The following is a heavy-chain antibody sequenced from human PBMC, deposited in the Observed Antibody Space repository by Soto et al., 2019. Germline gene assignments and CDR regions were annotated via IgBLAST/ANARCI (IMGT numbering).Heavy chain of an antibody. CDR2: ISYDGSNK. J-gene: IGHJ4*02. V-gene: IGHV3-30*18. CDR3: AKDYDFWSGSLDY. D-gene: IGHD3-3*01. Sequence: PGGSLRLSCAASGFTFSSYGMHWVRQAPGKGLEWVAVISYDGSNKYYADSVKGRFTISRDNSKNTLYLQMNSLRAEDTAVYYCAKDYDFWSGSLDYWGQGTLVTVSS. CDR1: GFTFSSYG.